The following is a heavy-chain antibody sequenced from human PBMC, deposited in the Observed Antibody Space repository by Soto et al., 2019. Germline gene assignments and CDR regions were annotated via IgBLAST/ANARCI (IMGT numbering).Heavy chain of an antibody. J-gene: IGHJ2*01. CDR1: GGSISSYY. Sequence: QVQLQESGPGLVKPSEPLSLTCTVSGGSISSYYWSWIRQPPGKGLEWIGYIYYSGRTNYNDSLKSRVTISVDTSKQQFSLKLSSVSAAEPAVYYCARGVYDYGDYWYFDLWGRGTLVTVGS. CDR3: ARGVYDYGDYWYFDL. V-gene: IGHV4-59*01. D-gene: IGHD4-17*01. CDR2: IYYSGRT.